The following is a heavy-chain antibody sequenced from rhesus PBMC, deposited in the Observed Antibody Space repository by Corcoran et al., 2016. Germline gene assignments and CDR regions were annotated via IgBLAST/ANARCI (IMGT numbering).Heavy chain of an antibody. V-gene: IGHV4-169*01. Sequence: QLQLQESGPGLGKPSETLSVSCPVSGGSFISHYWSWIRQPPGTGLEWIGPIYGSGSSNKYNPSLKSRVTLSVDTSKNQLSLKLSSVTAADTAVYYCARFSIAAATFDYWGQGVLVTVSS. CDR3: ARFSIAAATFDY. CDR2: IYGSGSSN. CDR1: GGSFISHY. J-gene: IGHJ4*01. D-gene: IGHD6-25*01.